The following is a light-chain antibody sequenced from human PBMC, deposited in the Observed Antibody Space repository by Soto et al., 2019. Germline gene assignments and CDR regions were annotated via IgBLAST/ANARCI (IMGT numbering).Light chain of an antibody. V-gene: IGLV1-44*01. CDR3: AAWHDSLNGRV. Sequence: HSVLTQPPSASGTPGQRVTISCSGSSSNIGSNTVNWYQQLPGTAPKLLIYSNNQRPSGVPDRFSGSKSGTSASLAISGLQSEDEADYYCAAWHDSLNGRVFGGGTKLTVL. J-gene: IGLJ2*01. CDR2: SNN. CDR1: SSNIGSNT.